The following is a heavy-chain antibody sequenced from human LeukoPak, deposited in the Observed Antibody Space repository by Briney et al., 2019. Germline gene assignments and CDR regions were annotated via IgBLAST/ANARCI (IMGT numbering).Heavy chain of an antibody. V-gene: IGHV3-21*01. CDR2: ISSSSSYI. CDR3: ARDHREVAGLFDY. CDR1: GFTFSNAW. D-gene: IGHD6-19*01. J-gene: IGHJ4*02. Sequence: GGSLRLSCAASGFTFSNAWMNWVRQAPGTGLEWVSSISSSSSYIYYADSVKGRFTISRDNAKNSLYLQMNSLRAEDTAVYYCARDHREVAGLFDYWGQGTLVTVSS.